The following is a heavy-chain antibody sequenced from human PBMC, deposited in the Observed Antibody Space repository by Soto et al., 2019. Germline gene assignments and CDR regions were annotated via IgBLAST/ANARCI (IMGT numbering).Heavy chain of an antibody. CDR1: GFTFSSYA. J-gene: IGHJ4*02. V-gene: IGHV3-23*01. Sequence: GGSLRLSCAASGFTFSSYAMTWVRQAPGKGLEWVSIISGSGGTTYYADSVKGRFTISRDNSKNTLYLQMNSLRADDTAVYYCAKNWNWGRWVHWGQGTLVTVSS. D-gene: IGHD7-27*01. CDR2: ISGSGGTT. CDR3: AKNWNWGRWVH.